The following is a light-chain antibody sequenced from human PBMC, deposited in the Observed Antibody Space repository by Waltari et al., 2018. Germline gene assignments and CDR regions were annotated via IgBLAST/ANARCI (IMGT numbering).Light chain of an antibody. Sequence: VLTQSPGTLSLSPGEGATLSCRASQYITKRYFAWYQQKPGQAPRLLIYGASSRAAGIPDRLSGRGSAPAFTLTNRXXXXEDSAVYFCQQYGSSVMYTFGQGTKLEIK. CDR1: QYITKRY. J-gene: IGKJ2*01. CDR3: QQYGSSVMYT. CDR2: GAS. V-gene: IGKV3-20*01.